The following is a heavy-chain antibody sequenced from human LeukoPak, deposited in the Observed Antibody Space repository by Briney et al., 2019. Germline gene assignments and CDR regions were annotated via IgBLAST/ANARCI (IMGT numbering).Heavy chain of an antibody. D-gene: IGHD6-13*01. CDR1: GFTFSSYA. CDR2: ISWNSGSI. V-gene: IGHV3-9*03. Sequence: GGSLRLSCAASGFTFSSYAMHWVRQAPGKGLEWVSGISWNSGSIGYADSVKGRFTISRDNAKNSLYLQMNSLRAEDMALYYCAKDRYSSTSGTFDYWGQGTLVTVSS. J-gene: IGHJ4*02. CDR3: AKDRYSSTSGTFDY.